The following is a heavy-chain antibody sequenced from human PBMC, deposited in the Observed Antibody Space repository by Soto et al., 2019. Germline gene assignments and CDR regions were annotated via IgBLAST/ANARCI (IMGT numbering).Heavy chain of an antibody. Sequence: ASVKVSCKASGYTFTSYAMHWVRQAPGQRLEWMGWINAGNGNTKYLQKFQGRVTITRDTSASTAYMELSSLRSEDTAVYYCARVGRRTWLERQFDYWGQGTLVTVSS. CDR2: INAGNGNT. V-gene: IGHV1-3*01. J-gene: IGHJ4*02. D-gene: IGHD1-1*01. CDR3: ARVGRRTWLERQFDY. CDR1: GYTFTSYA.